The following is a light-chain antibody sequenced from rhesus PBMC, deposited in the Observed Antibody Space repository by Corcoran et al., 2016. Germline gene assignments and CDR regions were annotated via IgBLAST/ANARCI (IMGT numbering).Light chain of an antibody. Sequence: DIQMTQSPSSLSASVGDTVTITCRASQGIASWLAWYQQKPGKAPKLLIARASTLQTGVPSRFSGSISGADFTLTISSLQSEDFATYYGLQYDSGPWTFGQGTKVEIK. CDR1: QGIASW. V-gene: IGKV1-22*01. CDR3: LQYDSGPWT. CDR2: RAS. J-gene: IGKJ1*01.